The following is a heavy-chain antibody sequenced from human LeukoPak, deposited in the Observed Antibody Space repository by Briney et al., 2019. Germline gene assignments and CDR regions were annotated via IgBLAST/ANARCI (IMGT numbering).Heavy chain of an antibody. J-gene: IGHJ3*02. CDR3: ARWSDAFDI. Sequence: GGSLRLSCAASGFTFSSYAMHWVRQAPGKGLEWVAVISYDGSNKYYADSVKGRFTISRDNPKNTLYLQMNSLRAEDTAVYYCARWSDAFDIWGQGTMVTVSS. CDR1: GFTFSSYA. CDR2: ISYDGSNK. D-gene: IGHD3-3*01. V-gene: IGHV3-30*04.